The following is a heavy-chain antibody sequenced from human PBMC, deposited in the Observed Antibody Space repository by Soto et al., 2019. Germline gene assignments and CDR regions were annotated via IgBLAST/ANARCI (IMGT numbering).Heavy chain of an antibody. Sequence: KPSETLSLTCTVSGGSISSGGYYWSWIRQHPGKGLEWIGYIYYSGSTYYNPSLKSRVTISVDTSKNQFSLKLSSVTAADTAVYYCARQSGSGSYLIWFDPWGQGTLVTVSS. CDR1: GGSISSGGYY. CDR3: ARQSGSGSYLIWFDP. V-gene: IGHV4-31*03. D-gene: IGHD3-10*01. J-gene: IGHJ5*02. CDR2: IYYSGST.